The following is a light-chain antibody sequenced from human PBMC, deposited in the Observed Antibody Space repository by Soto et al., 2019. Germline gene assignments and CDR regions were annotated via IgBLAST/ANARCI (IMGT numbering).Light chain of an antibody. CDR2: EVN. Sequence: QSALTQPPSASGSPGQSVTISCTGTSSDVGGYVYVSWYQQYPGKAPKLMIFEVNKPASGVPDRFSGSKSGNTASLTVSGLQAEDEADYYCSSYAGINTDVIFGGGTKLTVL. J-gene: IGLJ2*01. CDR1: SSDVGGYVY. V-gene: IGLV2-8*01. CDR3: SSYAGINTDVI.